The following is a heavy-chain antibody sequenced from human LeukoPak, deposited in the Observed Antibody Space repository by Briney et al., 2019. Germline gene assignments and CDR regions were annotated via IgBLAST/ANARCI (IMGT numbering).Heavy chain of an antibody. CDR1: GFTFSSYA. CDR2: ISYDGSNK. CDR3: AKDHKVWLVSGELDY. D-gene: IGHD6-19*01. J-gene: IGHJ4*02. Sequence: PGGSLRLSCAASGFTFSSYAMSWVRQAPGKGLEWVAVISYDGSNKYYADSVKGRFTISRDNSKNTLYLQMNSLRAEDTAVYYCAKDHKVWLVSGELDYWGQGTLVTVSS. V-gene: IGHV3-30*18.